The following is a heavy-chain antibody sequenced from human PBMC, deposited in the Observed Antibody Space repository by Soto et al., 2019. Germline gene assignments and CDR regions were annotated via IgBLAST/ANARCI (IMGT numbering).Heavy chain of an antibody. Sequence: GGSLRLSCAASGFTFSSYSMNWVRQAPGKGLEWVSYISSSSSTIYYADSVKGRFTISRDNAKNSLYLQMNSLRAEDTAVYYCARDFTYCSGGSCYTALDYWGQGTLVTVSS. CDR3: ARDFTYCSGGSCYTALDY. J-gene: IGHJ4*02. CDR2: ISSSSSTI. D-gene: IGHD2-15*01. V-gene: IGHV3-48*01. CDR1: GFTFSSYS.